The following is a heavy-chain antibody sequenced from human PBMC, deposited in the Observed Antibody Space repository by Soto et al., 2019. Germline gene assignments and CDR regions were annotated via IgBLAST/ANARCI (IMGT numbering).Heavy chain of an antibody. Sequence: QVQLQESGPGLVKPSQTLSLTCTVSGGSISSGGYYWSWIRQHPGKGLEWIGYIYYSGSTYYNPSLKIRVTMSVDTSKNQFSLKLSSVTAADTAVYYCARVVDSSGYYWGNWFDPWGQGTLVTVSS. CDR2: IYYSGST. CDR1: GGSISSGGYY. CDR3: ARVVDSSGYYWGNWFDP. V-gene: IGHV4-31*03. J-gene: IGHJ5*02. D-gene: IGHD3-22*01.